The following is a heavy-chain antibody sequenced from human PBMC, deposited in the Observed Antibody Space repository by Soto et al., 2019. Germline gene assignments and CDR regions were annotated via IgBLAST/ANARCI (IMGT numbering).Heavy chain of an antibody. CDR3: ARDGYSSYFDS. V-gene: IGHV4-59*01. D-gene: IGHD6-13*01. J-gene: IGHJ4*02. Sequence: SETLSLTCTVSGGSISSYDWSWSRQPPGKGLEWVGDMYYSGRANYNPSLQSRVTISVDTPKHHFSLKLSSVTAADAAVYYCARDGYSSYFDSWGQGTLVTVSS. CDR2: MYYSGRA. CDR1: GGSISSYD.